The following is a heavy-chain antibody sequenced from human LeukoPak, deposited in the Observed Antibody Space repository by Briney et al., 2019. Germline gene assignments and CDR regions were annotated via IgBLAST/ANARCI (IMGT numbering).Heavy chain of an antibody. Sequence: GESLKISCKGSGYSFTSYWIGWVRQMPGKGLEWMGIIYPGDSDTRYSPSFQGQVTISADKSISTAYLQWSSLKASDTAMYYCARHLIDGYKIREVDYWGQGTLVTVSS. V-gene: IGHV5-51*01. J-gene: IGHJ4*02. CDR2: IYPGDSDT. CDR1: GYSFTSYW. CDR3: ARHLIDGYKIREVDY. D-gene: IGHD5-24*01.